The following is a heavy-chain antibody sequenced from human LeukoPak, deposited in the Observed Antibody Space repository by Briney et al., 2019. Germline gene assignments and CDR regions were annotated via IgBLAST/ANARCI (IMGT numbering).Heavy chain of an antibody. CDR3: ARDDYGSGSMNHIDY. Sequence: RPGGSLRLSCAASGFTFDDYGMSWVRQAPGKGLEWVSGINWNGGSTGYADSVKGQFTIPRDNAKNSLYLQMNSLRAEDTALYYCARDDYGSGSMNHIDYWGQGTLVTVSS. D-gene: IGHD3-10*01. V-gene: IGHV3-20*04. CDR1: GFTFDDYG. CDR2: INWNGGST. J-gene: IGHJ4*02.